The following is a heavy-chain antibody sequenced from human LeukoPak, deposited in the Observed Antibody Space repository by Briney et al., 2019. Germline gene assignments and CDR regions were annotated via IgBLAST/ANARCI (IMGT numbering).Heavy chain of an antibody. J-gene: IGHJ4*02. V-gene: IGHV7-4-1*02. D-gene: IGHD6-13*01. Sequence: ASVTVSCKASGYTFTIYAMNWVRQAPGQGLEWMGWINTNTGNPTYAQGFTGRFVFSLDTSVSTAYLQISSLKAEDTAVYYCAREELVAAAGETPFDYWGQETLVTVSS. CDR2: INTNTGNP. CDR1: GYTFTIYA. CDR3: AREELVAAAGETPFDY.